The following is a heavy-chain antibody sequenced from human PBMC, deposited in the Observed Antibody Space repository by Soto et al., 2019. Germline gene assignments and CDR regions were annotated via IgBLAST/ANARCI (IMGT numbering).Heavy chain of an antibody. D-gene: IGHD2-15*01. J-gene: IGHJ4*02. CDR1: GFTFSSYG. CDR3: AKVIVVVVAATGVDY. Sequence: PGGSLRLSCAASGFTFSSYGMHWVRQAPGKGLEWVAVISYDGSNKYYADSVKGRFTISRDNSKNTLYLQMNSLRAEDTAVYYCAKVIVVVVAATGVDYWGQGTLVTVSS. CDR2: ISYDGSNK. V-gene: IGHV3-30*18.